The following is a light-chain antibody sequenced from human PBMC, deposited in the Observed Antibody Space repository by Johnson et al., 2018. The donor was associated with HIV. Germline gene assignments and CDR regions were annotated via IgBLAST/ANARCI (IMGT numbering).Light chain of an antibody. V-gene: IGLV1-44*01. CDR1: SSNIGSNT. CDR2: SNN. CDR3: GTWDSSLSVPYV. J-gene: IGLJ1*01. Sequence: QPVLTQPPSASGTPGQRVTISCSGSSSNIGSNTVNWYQQLPGTAPKLLIYSNNQRPSGIPDRFSGSKSGTSATLGITGLQTGDEADYYCGTWDSSLSVPYVFGTGTKVTVL.